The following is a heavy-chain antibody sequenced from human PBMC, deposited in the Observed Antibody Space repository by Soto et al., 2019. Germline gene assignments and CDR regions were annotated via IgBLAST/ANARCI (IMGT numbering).Heavy chain of an antibody. CDR3: AKGVITMVRGAGAFDI. V-gene: IGHV3-23*01. CDR1: GFTFSSYA. Sequence: EVQLLESGGGLVQPGGSLRLSCAASGFTFSSYAMSWVRQAPGKGLEWVSAISGSGGSTYYADSVKGRFTISRDNSKNTRYLQMNSLRAEDTAVYYCAKGVITMVRGAGAFDIWGQGTMVTVSS. CDR2: ISGSGGST. D-gene: IGHD3-10*01. J-gene: IGHJ3*02.